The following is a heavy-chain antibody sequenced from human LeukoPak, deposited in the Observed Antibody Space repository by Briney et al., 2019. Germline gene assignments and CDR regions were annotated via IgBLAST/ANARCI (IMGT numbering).Heavy chain of an antibody. V-gene: IGHV1-46*01. CDR3: ARDSSSYGYVDN. D-gene: IGHD5-18*01. CDR1: GYTFTSYY. CDR2: INPSGGST. Sequence: ASVTVSCKASGYTFTSYYMHWVRQAPGQGLEWMGIINPSGGSTNYAQKFQGRVTMTRDTSTSTVYMELSSLRSEDTAVYYCARDSSSYGYVDNWGQGILVTVSS. J-gene: IGHJ4*02.